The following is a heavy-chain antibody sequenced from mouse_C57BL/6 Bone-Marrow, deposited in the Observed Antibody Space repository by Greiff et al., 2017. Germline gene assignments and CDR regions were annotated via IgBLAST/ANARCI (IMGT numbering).Heavy chain of an antibody. D-gene: IGHD1-1*01. CDR1: GFTFSDYG. Sequence: EVKLLESGGGLVKPGGSLKLSCAASGFTFSDYGMHWVRQAPEKGLEWVAYISSGSSTIYYADTVKGRFTISRDNAKNTLFLQMTSLRSEDTAMYYGAMYYAYFDVWGTGTTVTVSS. J-gene: IGHJ1*03. V-gene: IGHV5-17*01. CDR2: ISSGSSTI. CDR3: AMYYAYFDV.